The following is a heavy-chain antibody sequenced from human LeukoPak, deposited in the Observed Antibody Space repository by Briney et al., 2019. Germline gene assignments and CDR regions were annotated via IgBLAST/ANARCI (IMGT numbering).Heavy chain of an antibody. Sequence: PGGSLRLSCAASGFTFSSYWMSWVRQAPGKGLEWVANIKQDGSEKYYVDSVKGRFTISRDNAKNTLFLQMNSLRAEDTAVYYCARDRDSSSWSSRRVGDYFDYWGQGTLVTVSS. V-gene: IGHV3-7*01. CDR1: GFTFSSYW. J-gene: IGHJ4*02. CDR2: IKQDGSEK. CDR3: ARDRDSSSWSSRRVGDYFDY. D-gene: IGHD6-13*01.